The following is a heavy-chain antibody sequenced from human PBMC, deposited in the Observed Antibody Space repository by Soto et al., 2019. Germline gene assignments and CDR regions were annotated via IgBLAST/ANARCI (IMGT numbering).Heavy chain of an antibody. V-gene: IGHV4-31*03. J-gene: IGHJ4*02. D-gene: IGHD4-17*01. Sequence: QVQLQESGPGLVKPSQTLSLTCTVSGGSISSGGYYWSWIRQHPGKGLEWIGYIYYSGSTYYNPSLKRRVTISVETSKNEFSLKLSSVTAEATALYYCASRYGDDGDYWGQRTLVTVSS. CDR1: GGSISSGGYY. CDR2: IYYSGST. CDR3: ASRYGDDGDY.